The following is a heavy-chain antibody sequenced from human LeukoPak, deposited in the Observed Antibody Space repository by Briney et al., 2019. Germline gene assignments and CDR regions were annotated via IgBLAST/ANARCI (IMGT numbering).Heavy chain of an antibody. CDR2: ISGSGGSA. J-gene: IGHJ4*02. D-gene: IGHD6-13*01. CDR3: VIAGTCY. Sequence: PGGSLRLSCAASGFTFSSYAMSWLRQAPEKGLEWVSAISGSGGSAYYADSVKGRFTISRDNSKNTLYLQMNSLRAEDTAVYYCVIAGTCYWGQGTLVTVSS. CDR1: GFTFSSYA. V-gene: IGHV3-23*01.